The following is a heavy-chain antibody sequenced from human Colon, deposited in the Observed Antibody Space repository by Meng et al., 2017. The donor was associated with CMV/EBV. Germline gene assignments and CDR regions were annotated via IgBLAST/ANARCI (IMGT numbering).Heavy chain of an antibody. CDR1: GAPISSGSHS. J-gene: IGHJ4*02. CDR3: ARDLTNKWFYY. Sequence: QWPLQASGPGLVKPAETLSLTCTASGAPISSGSHSWAWFRQPPGKRLEWIGSMYFSGIADYNPSLKSRVTISLHATQKQFSLRLTSVTAADSAVYFCARDLTNKWFYYWGQGTLVTVSS. CDR2: MYFSGIA. D-gene: IGHD1-26*01. V-gene: IGHV4-39*07.